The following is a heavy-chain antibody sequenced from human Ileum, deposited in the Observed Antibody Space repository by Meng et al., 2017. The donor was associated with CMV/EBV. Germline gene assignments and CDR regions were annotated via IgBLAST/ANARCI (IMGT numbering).Heavy chain of an antibody. V-gene: IGHV3-48*04. CDR1: GFTFSSYS. Sequence: GGSLRLSCVASGFTFSSYSMNWVRQAPGKGLEWVSCIISSSGTMYYADSVRGRFTISRDNAKNSLYLQMNSLRAEDTAVYYCARGASDLDYWGQGNLVNGAS. CDR3: ARGASDLDY. CDR2: IISSSGTM. J-gene: IGHJ4*02. D-gene: IGHD4/OR15-4a*01.